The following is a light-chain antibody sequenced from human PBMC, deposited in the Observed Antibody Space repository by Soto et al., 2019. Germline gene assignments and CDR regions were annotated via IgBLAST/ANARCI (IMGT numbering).Light chain of an antibody. J-gene: IGKJ3*01. CDR2: GAT. Sequence: DIQLTQTPSFRSASVGDRVTITCRASQGISGYLAWYQQKPGKAPKLLIYGATTLRSGVPSRFSGTGSGTEFTLTISSLQPEDFATYYCQQLTSDPRGFTFGPGTKVDIK. V-gene: IGKV1-9*01. CDR1: QGISGY. CDR3: QQLTSDPRGFT.